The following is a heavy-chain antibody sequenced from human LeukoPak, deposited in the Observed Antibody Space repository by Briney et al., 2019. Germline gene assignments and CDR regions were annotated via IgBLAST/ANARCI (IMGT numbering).Heavy chain of an antibody. CDR1: GFTFSSYE. V-gene: IGHV3-48*03. CDR3: AELGITMIGGV. D-gene: IGHD3-10*02. J-gene: IGHJ6*04. Sequence: GGSLRPSCAASGFTFSSYEMNWVRQAPGKGLEWVSYISSSGSTIYYADSVKGRFTISRDNAKNSLYLQMNSLRAEDTAVYYCAELGITMIGGVWGKGTAVTISS. CDR2: ISSSGSTI.